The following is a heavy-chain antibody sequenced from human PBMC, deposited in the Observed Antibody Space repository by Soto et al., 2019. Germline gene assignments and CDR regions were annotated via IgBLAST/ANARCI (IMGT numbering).Heavy chain of an antibody. J-gene: IGHJ4*02. CDR1: GFTVSNTL. V-gene: IGHV3-15*01. CDR3: TTDGGTVPQWLYFAY. CDR2: IKIKTAGCIT. D-gene: IGHD6-19*01. Sequence: GGSLRLSCAASGFTVSNTLMSWVRQAPGKGLGWVGLIKIKTAGCITDYAAPVKGRFTISREDSKNTLYLQMNSLKTEDTAVYYCTTDGGTVPQWLYFAYWSRGTLVTVSS.